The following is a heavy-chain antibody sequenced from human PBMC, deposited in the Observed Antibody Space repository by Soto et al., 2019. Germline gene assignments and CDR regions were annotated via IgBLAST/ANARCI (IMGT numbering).Heavy chain of an antibody. J-gene: IGHJ6*02. CDR3: ARGFGIQIVGATRYYYGMDV. D-gene: IGHD1-26*01. V-gene: IGHV4-4*02. CDR1: GSSISSSDW. Sequence: PSETLSLTCAVSGSSISSSDWWSWVRQPPGKGLEWIGEIYHSGSTNYNPSLKSRVTISVDKSKNQFSLKLSSVTAADTAVYYCARGFGIQIVGATRYYYGMDVWGQGTTVTVSS. CDR2: IYHSGST.